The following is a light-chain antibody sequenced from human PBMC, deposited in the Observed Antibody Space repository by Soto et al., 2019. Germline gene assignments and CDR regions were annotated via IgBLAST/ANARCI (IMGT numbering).Light chain of an antibody. Sequence: MTQSPSTLSASVGDRVTITCRASQSIRSWLAWYQQKPGKAPRLLIYKASSLESGVPSRFSGSGSGTEFTLTISSLQPDDSATYYCQQYDSYCTFGGGTKVEIK. CDR1: QSIRSW. CDR3: QQYDSYCT. CDR2: KAS. J-gene: IGKJ4*01. V-gene: IGKV1-5*03.